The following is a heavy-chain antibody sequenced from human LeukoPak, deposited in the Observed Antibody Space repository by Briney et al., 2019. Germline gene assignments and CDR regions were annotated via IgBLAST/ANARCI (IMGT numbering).Heavy chain of an antibody. CDR1: GYTFTSYG. Sequence: PVASVKVSCKASGYTFTSYGISWVRQAPGQGLEWMGWINPNSGDTNYAQKFQGGVTMTRDTSISTAYMELSRLRSDDTAVYYCARGVTGIYYYYYMDVWGKGTTVTVSS. J-gene: IGHJ6*03. CDR3: ARGVTGIYYYYYMDV. CDR2: INPNSGDT. V-gene: IGHV1-2*02. D-gene: IGHD3-10*01.